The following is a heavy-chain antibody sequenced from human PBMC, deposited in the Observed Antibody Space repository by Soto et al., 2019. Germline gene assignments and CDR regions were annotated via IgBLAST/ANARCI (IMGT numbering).Heavy chain of an antibody. J-gene: IGHJ4*02. CDR3: ARGGGFDS. CDR2: IYYSGRS. V-gene: IGHV4-30-4*01. Sequence: QLQESGPGLVKPSQTLSLTCTVSGDSISSGDNYWSWIRQPPGKGLEWIGYIYYSGRSYYKPSLRSRVTMSVNTSKNQFSLTLTSVTAADTAVYYGARGGGFDSWGRGTLVTVSS. D-gene: IGHD3-16*01. CDR1: GDSISSGDNY.